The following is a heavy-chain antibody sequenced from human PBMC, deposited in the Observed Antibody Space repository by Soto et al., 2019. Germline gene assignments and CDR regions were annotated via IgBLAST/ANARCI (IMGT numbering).Heavy chain of an antibody. J-gene: IGHJ6*02. CDR2: ISYDGSNK. CDR3: AREYSSSWYFYYGMDV. D-gene: IGHD6-13*01. V-gene: IGHV3-30-3*01. CDR1: GFTFSSYA. Sequence: GGSLRLSCAASGFTFSSYAMHWVRQAPGKGLEWVAVISYDGSNKYYADSVKGRFTISRDNSKNTRYLQMNSLRAEDTAVYYCAREYSSSWYFYYGMDVWGQGTTVTVSS.